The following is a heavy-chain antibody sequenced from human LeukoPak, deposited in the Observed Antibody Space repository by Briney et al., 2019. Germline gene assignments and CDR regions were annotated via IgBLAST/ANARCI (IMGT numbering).Heavy chain of an antibody. CDR1: GLTFSDSD. V-gene: IGHV3-73*01. D-gene: IGHD4-23*01. J-gene: IGHJ4*02. Sequence: GGSLKLSCAASGLTFSDSDIHWVRQASGKGLEWVGRIRSIANSHATSYAASVKGRFTISKDDSKNSAFLQMNSLKTEDTAVYYCTRVTTVVDFDYWGQGTLVTVSS. CDR2: IRSIANSHAT. CDR3: TRVTTVVDFDY.